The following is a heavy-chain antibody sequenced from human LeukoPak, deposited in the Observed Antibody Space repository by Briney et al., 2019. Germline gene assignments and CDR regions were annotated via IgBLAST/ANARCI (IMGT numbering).Heavy chain of an antibody. J-gene: IGHJ4*02. V-gene: IGHV3-30*02. Sequence: GGSLRLSCAASGFTFSNYGMHWVRQAPGKGLEWVAFTRYDGSNKYYADSVKGRFSISRDKSENTLYLQMNSLTTEDTAVYYCARDGSAEGSEDYWGQGTLVTVSS. D-gene: IGHD1-26*01. CDR1: GFTFSNYG. CDR3: ARDGSAEGSEDY. CDR2: TRYDGSNK.